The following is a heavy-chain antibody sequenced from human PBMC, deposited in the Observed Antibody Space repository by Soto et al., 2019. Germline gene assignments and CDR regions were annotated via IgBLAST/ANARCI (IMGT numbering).Heavy chain of an antibody. CDR3: ARVIGDYPLLPNYYYYMDV. Sequence: SETLSLTCAVYGGSFSGYYWSWIRQPPGKGLEWIGEINHSGSTNYNPSLKSRVTISVDTSKNQFSLKLSSVTAADTAVYYCARVIGDYPLLPNYYYYMDVWGKGTTVTLSS. V-gene: IGHV4-34*01. CDR1: GGSFSGYY. CDR2: INHSGST. J-gene: IGHJ6*03. D-gene: IGHD4-17*01.